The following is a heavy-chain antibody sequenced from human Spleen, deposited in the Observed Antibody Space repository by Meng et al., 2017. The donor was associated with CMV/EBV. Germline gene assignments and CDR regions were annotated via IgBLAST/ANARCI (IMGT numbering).Heavy chain of an antibody. J-gene: IGHJ3*02. CDR3: AKDLRYELLQGDAFDS. CDR1: GFTFSRYA. CDR2: ISGSGDST. Sequence: GESLKISCAASGFTFSRYAMSWVRQGPGKGLEWVSSISGSGDSTYYADSVKGRFTISRDNSKNTLYLQMDSLRIDDTGVYYCAKDLRYELLQGDAFDSWGQGTVVTVSS. V-gene: IGHV3-23*01. D-gene: IGHD1-26*01.